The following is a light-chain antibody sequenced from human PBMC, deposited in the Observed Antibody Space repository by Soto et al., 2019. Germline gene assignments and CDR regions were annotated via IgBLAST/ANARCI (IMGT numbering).Light chain of an antibody. V-gene: IGKV1-6*01. CDR2: AAS. CDR1: QGIRND. Sequence: AIQMTQSPSSLSASVGDIVTINCRASQGIRNDLGWYQQKPGKAPKLLIYAASSSQSGVPSRFSGTGSGTDFTLTISSLQPEDFATYYCLQDHNYPLTFGQGTKVDIK. J-gene: IGKJ1*01. CDR3: LQDHNYPLT.